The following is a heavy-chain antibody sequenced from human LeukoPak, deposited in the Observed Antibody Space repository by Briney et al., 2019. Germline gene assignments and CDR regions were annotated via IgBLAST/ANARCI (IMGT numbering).Heavy chain of an antibody. V-gene: IGHV3-23*01. CDR1: GFTFSNYA. J-gene: IGHJ3*02. D-gene: IGHD3-22*01. CDR3: AKVDRYYYDSSGLDAFDI. CDR2: ISGSGGST. Sequence: PGGSLRLSCAASGFTFSNYAMSWVRQAPGKGLEWVSAISGSGGSTYYADSVKGRFTISRDNSKNTLYQQMNSLRAEDTAVYYCAKVDRYYYDSSGLDAFDIWGQGTMVTVSS.